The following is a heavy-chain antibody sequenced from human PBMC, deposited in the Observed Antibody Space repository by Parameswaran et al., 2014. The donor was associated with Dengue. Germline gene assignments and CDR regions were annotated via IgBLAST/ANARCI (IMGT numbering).Heavy chain of an antibody. CDR2: LYSGGAT. D-gene: IGHD2-2*01. V-gene: IGHV3-66*01. CDR3: ARGKGVPTALFFRLKSPYYFDY. Sequence: RWIRQPPGKGLEWVSVLYSGGATHYADSVKGRFTISRDNSKNTLYLQMNSLRAEDTAVYYCARGKGVPTALFFRLKSPYYFDYWGQGTLVTVSS. J-gene: IGHJ4*02.